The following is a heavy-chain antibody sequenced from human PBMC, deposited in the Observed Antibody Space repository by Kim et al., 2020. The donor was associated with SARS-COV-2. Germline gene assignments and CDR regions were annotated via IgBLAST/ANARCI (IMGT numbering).Heavy chain of an antibody. D-gene: IGHD3-10*01. Sequence: GGSLRLSYAASGFTFSSYAMHWVRQAPGKGLEWVAVISYDGSNKYYADSVKGRFTISRDNSKNTLYLQMNSLRAEDTAVYYCARDRGSGSYVPWFDPWGQGTLVTVSS. CDR3: ARDRGSGSYVPWFDP. CDR1: GFTFSSYA. CDR2: ISYDGSNK. J-gene: IGHJ5*02. V-gene: IGHV3-30*04.